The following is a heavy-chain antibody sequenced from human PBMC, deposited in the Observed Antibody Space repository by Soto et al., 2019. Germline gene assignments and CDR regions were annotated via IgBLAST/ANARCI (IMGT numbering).Heavy chain of an antibody. J-gene: IGHJ4*02. Sequence: QVQLVQSGAEVKKPGSSVKVSCKASGGTFSSYAISWVRQAPGQGLEWMGGIIPIFGTANYAQKFQGRVXIXAXXSTSTAYMELSSLSSEDTAVYYCARYMAAAGKYDYWGQGTLVTVSS. CDR2: IIPIFGTA. CDR1: GGTFSSYA. D-gene: IGHD6-13*01. CDR3: ARYMAAAGKYDY. V-gene: IGHV1-69*12.